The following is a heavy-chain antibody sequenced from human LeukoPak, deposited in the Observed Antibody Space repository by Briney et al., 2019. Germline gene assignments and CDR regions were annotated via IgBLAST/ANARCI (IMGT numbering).Heavy chain of an antibody. CDR2: ITRGSNT. V-gene: IGHV3-23*01. CDR1: GFTFSSYV. J-gene: IGHJ4*02. CDR3: AKRPPGGSYYFDY. Sequence: PGGSLRLSCAASGFTFSSYVMSWVRQAPGKGLEWVSTITRGSNTYYADPVKGRFTISRDNSESTLYLQMNSLRAEDTAVYYCAKRPPGGSYYFDYWGQGTLVTVSS. D-gene: IGHD1-26*01.